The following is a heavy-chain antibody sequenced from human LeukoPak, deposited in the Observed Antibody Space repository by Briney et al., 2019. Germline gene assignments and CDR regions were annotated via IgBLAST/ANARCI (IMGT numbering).Heavy chain of an antibody. D-gene: IGHD6-19*01. CDR3: AKEGAVAWDVDV. Sequence: GGSLRLSCAASGFIFIGYGMHWVRQAPGKGPEWVAFIRADGHNKYYADSVKGRFMISRDNSKNTVDLHMKRVRGDDTALYYCAKEGAVAWDVDVCGTGTTVT. V-gene: IGHV3-30*02. CDR1: GFIFIGYG. CDR2: IRADGHNK. J-gene: IGHJ6*03.